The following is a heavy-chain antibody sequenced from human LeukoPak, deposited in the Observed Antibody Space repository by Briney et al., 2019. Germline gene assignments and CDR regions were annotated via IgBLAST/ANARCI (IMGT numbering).Heavy chain of an antibody. D-gene: IGHD1-1*01. V-gene: IGHV1-69*06. J-gene: IGHJ6*04. CDR2: IIPVLDTG. CDR1: GGSFRRYA. Sequence: SVKVSCKASGGSFRRYAFAWVRQAPGQGLEWMGGIIPVLDTGSYAQGFQGRVTITADRSTSTAYMELRSLRPEDTALYYCAARDNGNDLLSYHAMDVWGNGTTVTVSS. CDR3: AARDNGNDLLSYHAMDV.